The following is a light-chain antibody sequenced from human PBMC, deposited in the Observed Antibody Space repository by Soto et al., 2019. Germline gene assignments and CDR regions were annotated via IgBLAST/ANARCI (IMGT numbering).Light chain of an antibody. V-gene: IGKV3D-15*01. Sequence: EIVMTQSPATLSVSPGERATLSCRASQSVSSNLAWYQQKPGQAPRLLIYGASTRDTGIPARFSGSGSGIEFTLTSSRLQAEDFSVYNCQQYNNRPPQFTFHPGTIVDIK. CDR3: QQYNNRPPQFT. CDR2: GAS. CDR1: QSVSSN. J-gene: IGKJ3*01.